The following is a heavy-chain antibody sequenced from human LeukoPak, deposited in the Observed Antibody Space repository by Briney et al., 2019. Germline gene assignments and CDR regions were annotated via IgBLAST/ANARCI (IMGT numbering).Heavy chain of an antibody. Sequence: GGSLRLSCAASGFTFDDYAMHWVRQAPGKGLEWVSGISWNSGSIGYADSVKGRFTISRDNAKNSLYLQMNSLRAEDTALYYCAKDSSSWYYFDYWGQGTLVTVSS. D-gene: IGHD6-13*01. J-gene: IGHJ4*02. CDR2: ISWNSGSI. V-gene: IGHV3-9*01. CDR1: GFTFDDYA. CDR3: AKDSSSWYYFDY.